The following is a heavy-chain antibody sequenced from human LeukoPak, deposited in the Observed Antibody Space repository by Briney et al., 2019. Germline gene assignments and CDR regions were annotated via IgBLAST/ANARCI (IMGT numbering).Heavy chain of an antibody. D-gene: IGHD6-19*01. V-gene: IGHV4-34*01. CDR1: GGSFSGYY. CDR3: AREDSSGWYNGPPWFDP. Sequence: SETLSLTCAVYGGSFSGYYWSWIRQPPGKGLEWIGEINHSGSTNYNPSLKSRVTISVDTSKNQFSLKLSSVTAADTAVYYCAREDSSGWYNGPPWFDPWGQGTLVTVSS. J-gene: IGHJ5*02. CDR2: INHSGST.